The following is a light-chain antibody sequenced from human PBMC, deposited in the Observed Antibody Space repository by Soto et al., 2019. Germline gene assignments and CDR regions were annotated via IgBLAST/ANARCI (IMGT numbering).Light chain of an antibody. CDR3: QQYNKWPPWT. CDR2: GAS. CDR1: QSVSSN. Sequence: EIVMTQSPATLSVSPGERATLSCRASQSVSSNLAWYQQKPGQAPRLLIYGASTRATGIPARFSGSGSGTEFPPTISSLQSENFSVYYCQQYNKWPPWTFGPGAKVEIK. V-gene: IGKV3-15*01. J-gene: IGKJ1*01.